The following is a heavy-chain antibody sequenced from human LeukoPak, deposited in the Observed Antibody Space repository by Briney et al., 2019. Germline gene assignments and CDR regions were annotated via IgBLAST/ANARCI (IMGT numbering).Heavy chain of an antibody. V-gene: IGHV3-74*01. CDR2: IRRDGTT. CDR1: GFTVSSYW. CDR3: ARDAGQATPFDY. D-gene: IGHD2-15*01. J-gene: IGHJ4*02. Sequence: PGGSLRLSCAASGFTVSSYWIHWVRQAPGKGLVWVSLIRRDGTTSFAASVQGRVTISRDNARNTLYLQMNSLAAEDTAVYYCARDAGQATPFDYWGPGTLVTVSS.